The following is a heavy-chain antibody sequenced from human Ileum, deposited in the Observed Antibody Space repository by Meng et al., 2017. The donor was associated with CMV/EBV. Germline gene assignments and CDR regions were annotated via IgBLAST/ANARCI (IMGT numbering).Heavy chain of an antibody. CDR3: ARADTITAAAYAFDY. D-gene: IGHD6-13*01. J-gene: IGHJ4*02. CDR2: VNPDSGGT. Sequence: SRYPFTGYYMHWVRQAPGQGLEWMGRVNPDSGGTNYAQKFQGRVTMTRDTSISTAYMDLSRLRSDDTAVYYCARADTITAAAYAFDYWGQGTLVTVSS. CDR1: RYPFTGYY. V-gene: IGHV1-2*06.